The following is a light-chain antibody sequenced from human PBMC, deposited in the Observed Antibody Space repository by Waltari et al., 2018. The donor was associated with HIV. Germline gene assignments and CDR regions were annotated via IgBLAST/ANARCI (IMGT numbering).Light chain of an antibody. CDR3: AVWDDSLSEYV. CDR1: FPNIGSNT. J-gene: IGLJ1*01. Sequence: QSVLTQPPSASGAPGQRVTISCSGSFPNIGSNTVNWYQQLPGTAPRLLIYGSSQRPSGVPDRFSGSRSDTSASLDISGVHSEDEGDYYCAVWDDSLSEYVFATGTKVFVL. V-gene: IGLV1-44*01. CDR2: GSS.